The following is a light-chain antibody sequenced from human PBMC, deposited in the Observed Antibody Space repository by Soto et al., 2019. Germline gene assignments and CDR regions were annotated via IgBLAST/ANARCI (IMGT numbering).Light chain of an antibody. CDR1: QSISSN. V-gene: IGKV1-39*01. CDR2: VAS. CDR3: QQSYSTPYT. J-gene: IGKJ2*01. Sequence: DIQMTQSPSSLSASVGDRVTITCRASQSISSNLNWYQQKPGEAPKLLIYVASSLQSGVPSRFSGSESGTDYTLTISSLQPDDFGPYYCQQSYSTPYTFGQGTKLEIK.